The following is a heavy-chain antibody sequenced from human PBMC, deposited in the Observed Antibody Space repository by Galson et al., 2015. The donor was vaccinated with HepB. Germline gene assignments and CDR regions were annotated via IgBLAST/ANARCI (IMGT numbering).Heavy chain of an antibody. CDR2: MYYNGGS. V-gene: IGHV4-31*03. CDR3: AIYTYAYGYFDY. CDR1: GGSISSGDYY. J-gene: IGHJ4*02. D-gene: IGHD5-18*01. Sequence: TLSLTCTVSGGSISSGDYYWSWIRQHPGKGLEWIGYMYYNGGSYDNPSLRGRVTISLDTSKNQFSLRLSSVTAADTAVYYCAIYTYAYGYFDYWGQGTLVTVSS.